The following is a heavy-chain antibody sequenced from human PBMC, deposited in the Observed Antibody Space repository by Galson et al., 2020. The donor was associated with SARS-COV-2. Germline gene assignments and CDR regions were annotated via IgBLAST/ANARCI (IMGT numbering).Heavy chain of an antibody. CDR3: ARADYGSGPYSWFDP. D-gene: IGHD3-10*01. V-gene: IGHV1-2*06. CDR2: INPNSAVT. J-gene: IGHJ5*02. Sequence: ASVKVSCKASGYIFTAFYIHWVRQAPGQGLEWMGRINPNSAVTNYAQTFQGRVTMTRDASTNTAYMEVTGLRSDDTAVYYYARADYGSGPYSWFDPWGQGTLVTVSS. CDR1: GYIFTAFY.